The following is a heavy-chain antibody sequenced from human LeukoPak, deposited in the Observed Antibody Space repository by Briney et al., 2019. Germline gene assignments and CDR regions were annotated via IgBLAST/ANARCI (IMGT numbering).Heavy chain of an antibody. CDR1: GFTFSSYA. D-gene: IGHD6-19*01. CDR3: AKDRRSGWYRDAFDI. V-gene: IGHV3-23*01. CDR2: ISGSGGST. Sequence: PGGSLRLSCAASGFTFSSYAMSWVRQALGKGLEWVSAISGSGGSTYYADSVKGRFTISRDNSKNTLYLQMNSLRAEDTAVYYCAKDRRSGWYRDAFDIWGQGTMVTVSS. J-gene: IGHJ3*02.